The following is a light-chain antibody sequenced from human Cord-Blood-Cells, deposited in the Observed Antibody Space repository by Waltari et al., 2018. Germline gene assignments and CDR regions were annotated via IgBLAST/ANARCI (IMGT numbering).Light chain of an antibody. CDR3: QQSYSTLWT. J-gene: IGKJ1*01. V-gene: IGKV1-39*01. CDR2: AAS. Sequence: IQTTQLPSSLSPSVRARVTITCRASQSFSSYLNWYQQKPGKVPKLLIYAASSLQSGVPSRFSGSGSGTDFTLTISSLQPEDFATYYCQQSYSTLWTFGQGTKVEIK. CDR1: QSFSSY.